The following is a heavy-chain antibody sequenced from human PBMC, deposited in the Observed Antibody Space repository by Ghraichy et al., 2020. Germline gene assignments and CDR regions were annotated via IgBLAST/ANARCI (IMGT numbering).Heavy chain of an antibody. CDR2: IYYSGST. CDR3: ARSAHYDFWSGYFQGEDSLHFDY. V-gene: IGHV4-59*08. Sequence: SETLSLTCTVSGGSISSYYWSWIRQPPGKGLEWIGYIYYSGSTNYNPSLKSRVTISVDTSKNQFSLKLSSVTAADTAVYYCARSAHYDFWSGYFQGEDSLHFDYWGQGTLVTVSS. D-gene: IGHD3-3*01. J-gene: IGHJ4*02. CDR1: GGSISSYY.